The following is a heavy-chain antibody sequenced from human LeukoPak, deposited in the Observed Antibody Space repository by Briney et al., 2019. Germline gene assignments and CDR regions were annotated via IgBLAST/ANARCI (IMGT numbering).Heavy chain of an antibody. CDR2: INPTSGGT. Sequence: ASVKVSCKASGYXFTDYYMHWVRQAPGQGLEWVAWINPTSGGTNYAQKLQDRVTMTRDTSISTVYMELSRLTSDDTAVYYCAREFRTTTWSFDAFDLWGQGTMVTVSS. V-gene: IGHV1-2*02. D-gene: IGHD1/OR15-1a*01. J-gene: IGHJ3*01. CDR3: AREFRTTTWSFDAFDL. CDR1: GYXFTDYY.